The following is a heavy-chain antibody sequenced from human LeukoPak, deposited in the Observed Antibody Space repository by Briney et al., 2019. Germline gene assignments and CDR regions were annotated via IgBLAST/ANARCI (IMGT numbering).Heavy chain of an antibody. CDR3: ARSGSSGRNWFDP. J-gene: IGHJ5*02. CDR2: IYYSGST. CDR1: GGSISSYY. Sequence: PSETLSLTCTVSGGSISSYYWSWIRQPPGKGLEWIGYIYYSGSTNYNPSLKSRVTISVDTSKNQFSLKLSSVTAADTAVYYCARSGSSGRNWFDPWGQGTLVTVSS. D-gene: IGHD6-19*01. V-gene: IGHV4-59*01.